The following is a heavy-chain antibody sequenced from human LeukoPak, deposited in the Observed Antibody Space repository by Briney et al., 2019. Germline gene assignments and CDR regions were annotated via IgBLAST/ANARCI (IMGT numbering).Heavy chain of an antibody. Sequence: SETLSLTCTVSGGSISSYYWSWIRQPPGKGLEWIGYIYYSGSTNYNPSHKSRVTISVDTSKNQFSLKLSSVTAADTAVYYCARVSSSSSEYFDYWGQGTLVTVSS. CDR3: ARVSSSSSEYFDY. CDR2: IYYSGST. CDR1: GGSISSYY. D-gene: IGHD6-6*01. J-gene: IGHJ4*02. V-gene: IGHV4-59*01.